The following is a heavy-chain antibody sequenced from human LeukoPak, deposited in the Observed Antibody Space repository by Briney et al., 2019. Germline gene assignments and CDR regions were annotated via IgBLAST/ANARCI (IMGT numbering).Heavy chain of an antibody. J-gene: IGHJ4*02. CDR2: ISGSGGST. CDR1: GFTFSSYS. D-gene: IGHD6-6*01. V-gene: IGHV3-23*01. CDR3: AKDRGYSSSSASVFDY. Sequence: GGSLRLSCAASGFTFSSYSMNWVRQAPEKGLEWVSGISGSGGSTYYADSVKGRFTISRDNSKNTLYLQMNSLRAEDTAVYYCAKDRGYSSSSASVFDYWGQGTLVTVSS.